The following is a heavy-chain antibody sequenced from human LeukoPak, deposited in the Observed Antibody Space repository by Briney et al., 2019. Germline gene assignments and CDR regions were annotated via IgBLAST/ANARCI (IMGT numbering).Heavy chain of an antibody. CDR3: ARVKDYYYYYMDV. CDR2: IYYSGST. CDR1: GGSISSSSYY. Sequence: SETLSLTCTVSGGSISSSSYYWGWIRQPPGKGLEWIGCIYYSGSTYYNPSLKSRVTISVDTSKNQFSLKVSSVTAADTAVYYCARVKDYYYYYMDVWGKGTTVTISS. V-gene: IGHV4-39*01. J-gene: IGHJ6*03.